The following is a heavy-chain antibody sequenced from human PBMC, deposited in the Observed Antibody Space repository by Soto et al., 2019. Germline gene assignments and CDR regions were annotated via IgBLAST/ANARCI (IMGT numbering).Heavy chain of an antibody. CDR2: IYYSGST. CDR1: GGSISSSNW. J-gene: IGHJ5*02. D-gene: IGHD3-10*01. V-gene: IGHV4-61*01. Sequence: SETLSLTCAVSGGSISSSNWWSWIRQPPGKGLEWIGYIYYSGSTNYNPSLKSRVTISVDTSKNQFSLKLSSVTAADTAVYYCARAGTTMVRGVISGWFDPWGQGTLVTVSS. CDR3: ARAGTTMVRGVISGWFDP.